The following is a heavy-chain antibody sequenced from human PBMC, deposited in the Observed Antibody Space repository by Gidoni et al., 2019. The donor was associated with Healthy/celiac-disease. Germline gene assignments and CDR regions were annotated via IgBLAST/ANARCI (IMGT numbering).Heavy chain of an antibody. V-gene: IGHV4-38-2*02. D-gene: IGHD6-13*01. CDR2: IYHSGST. Sequence: QVQLQESGPGLVKPSETLSLTCTVSGYSISSGYYWGWIRQPPGKGLEWIGSIYHSGSTYYNPSLKSRVTISVDTSKNQFSLKLSSVTAADTAVYYCATSSSWTGSGSGSFVDYWGQGTLVTVSS. CDR3: ATSSSWTGSGSGSFVDY. J-gene: IGHJ4*02. CDR1: GYSISSGYY.